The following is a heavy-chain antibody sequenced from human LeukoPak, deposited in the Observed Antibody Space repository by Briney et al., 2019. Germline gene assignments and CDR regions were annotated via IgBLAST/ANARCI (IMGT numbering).Heavy chain of an antibody. CDR2: ISSSSSYI. J-gene: IGHJ3*02. CDR3: ARVAPFLMDWYGAFDI. Sequence: GGSLRLSCAASGFTFSSYSMNWVRQAPGKGLEWVSSISSSSSYIYYADSVKGRFTISRDNAKNSLYLRMNSLRAEDTAVYYCARVAPFLMDWYGAFDIWGQGTMVTVSS. V-gene: IGHV3-21*01. D-gene: IGHD3/OR15-3a*01. CDR1: GFTFSSYS.